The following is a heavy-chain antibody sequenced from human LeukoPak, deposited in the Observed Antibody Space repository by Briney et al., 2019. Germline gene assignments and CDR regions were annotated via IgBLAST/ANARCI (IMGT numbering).Heavy chain of an antibody. CDR2: INANSGGT. CDR1: GYTFTGYY. Sequence: ASVKVSCKASGYTFTGYYMHWVRQAPGQGLGWMGWINANSGGTNYAQKFQGRVTMTRDTSISTAYMELSRLRSDDTAVYYCARSSRYDIWTGYPYSGQGTLVTVSP. V-gene: IGHV1-2*02. D-gene: IGHD3-9*01. J-gene: IGHJ4*02. CDR3: ARSSRYDIWTGYPY.